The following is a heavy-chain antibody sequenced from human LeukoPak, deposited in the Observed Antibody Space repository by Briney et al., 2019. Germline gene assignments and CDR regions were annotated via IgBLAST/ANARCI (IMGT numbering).Heavy chain of an antibody. CDR1: VGSISSYY. CDR2: IYTSGGT. CDR3: AREGGVRGVIPHYFAY. J-gene: IGHJ4*02. D-gene: IGHD3-10*01. Sequence: SETLSLTCTDSVGSISSYYRSWIRQPARRGREWIGRIYTSGGTNYNPPLQCRVTISVDTSKKQLSLKLSSVTAAATAVYYCAREGGVRGVIPHYFAYWGQETLVTASS. V-gene: IGHV4-4*07.